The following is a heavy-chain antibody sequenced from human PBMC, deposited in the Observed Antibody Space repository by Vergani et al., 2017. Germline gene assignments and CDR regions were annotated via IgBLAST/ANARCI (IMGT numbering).Heavy chain of an antibody. J-gene: IGHJ4*02. Sequence: QVQLVESGGGVVQPGRSLRLSCAASGFTFSSYAMHWVRQAPGKGLEWVAVISYDGSNKYYVDSVKGRFTISRDNSKNTLYLQMNSLRAEDTAVYYCAKDLYDSLVFDYWGQGTLVTVSS. CDR2: ISYDGSNK. CDR1: GFTFSSYA. D-gene: IGHD3-9*01. V-gene: IGHV3-30*14. CDR3: AKDLYDSLVFDY.